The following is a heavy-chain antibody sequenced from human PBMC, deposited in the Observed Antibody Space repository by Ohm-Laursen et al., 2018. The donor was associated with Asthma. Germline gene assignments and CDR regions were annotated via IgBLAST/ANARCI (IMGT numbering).Heavy chain of an antibody. J-gene: IGHJ4*02. Sequence: SLRLSCTASGFTFSDYYVSWIRQAPGKGLEWVSYISSSSSYTNYADSVKGRFTISRDNAKNSLYLQMNSLRAEDTAVYYCARAGYDSSGYFYYWGQGPLVTVSS. CDR2: ISSSSSYT. D-gene: IGHD3-22*01. CDR3: ARAGYDSSGYFYY. V-gene: IGHV3-11*06. CDR1: GFTFSDYY.